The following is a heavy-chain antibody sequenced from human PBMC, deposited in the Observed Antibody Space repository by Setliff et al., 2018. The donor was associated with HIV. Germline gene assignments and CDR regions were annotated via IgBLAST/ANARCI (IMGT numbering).Heavy chain of an antibody. V-gene: IGHV5-51*01. D-gene: IGHD3-22*01. CDR1: GYSFSSYW. CDR2: IFPGDSDI. Sequence: PGESLKISRKASGYSFSSYWIGWVRQMPGKGLEWMGIIFPGDSDIKYNPSFQGQVTISVDKSITTAYLQWSSLKASDTAIYYCAKKGGDQWLFGGYAFDIWGQGTMVTVSS. J-gene: IGHJ3*02. CDR3: AKKGGDQWLFGGYAFDI.